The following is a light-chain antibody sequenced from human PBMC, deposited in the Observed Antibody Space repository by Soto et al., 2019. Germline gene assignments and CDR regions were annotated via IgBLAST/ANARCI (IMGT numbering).Light chain of an antibody. CDR2: YNN. CDR1: SSNIGNNY. Sequence: QSVLTQPPSVSAAPGQTVTISCSGSSSNIGNNYVSWYQQLPGTAPKLLIYYNNKRPSGIPDRFSGSKSGTSATLGITGLQTGDEADYYCGTWDSSLYAVVFGGGTKLTVL. V-gene: IGLV1-51*01. CDR3: GTWDSSLYAVV. J-gene: IGLJ2*01.